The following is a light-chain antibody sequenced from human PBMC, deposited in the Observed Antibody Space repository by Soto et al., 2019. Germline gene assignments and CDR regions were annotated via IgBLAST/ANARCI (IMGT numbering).Light chain of an antibody. CDR1: QNIGDY. V-gene: IGKV1-39*01. J-gene: IGKJ4*01. Sequence: DIQMTQSPSSLSASVGDRVTITCRASQNIGDYLNWYQHRPGKAPKLLIYAASVLQDGVTSRFRGSGSGTDFTLTISRLQPEDFATYYCQQSFIPTLIFGGGTKVEI. CDR2: AAS. CDR3: QQSFIPTLI.